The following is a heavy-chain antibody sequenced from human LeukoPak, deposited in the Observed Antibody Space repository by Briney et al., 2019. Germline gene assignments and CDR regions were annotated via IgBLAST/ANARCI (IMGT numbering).Heavy chain of an antibody. CDR2: IYYSGST. D-gene: IGHD6-13*01. J-gene: IGHJ4*02. V-gene: IGHV4-31*03. CDR3: ARAPAGSPLFDY. CDR1: GGSISSSSYY. Sequence: SETLSLTCTVSGGSISSSSYYWGWIRQHPGKGLEWIGYIYYSGSTYYNPSLKSRVTISVDTSKNQFSLKLSSVTAADTAVYYCARAPAGSPLFDYWGQGTLVTVSS.